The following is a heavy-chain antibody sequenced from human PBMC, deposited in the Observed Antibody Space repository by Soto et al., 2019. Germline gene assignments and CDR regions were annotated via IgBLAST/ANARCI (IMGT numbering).Heavy chain of an antibody. Sequence: ASVTVSCKASGYTFSGYYLHWVRQAPGQGLEWMGLINPNGGGTNYAQKFQGWVTMTRDTSISTAYMELSRLRSDDTAVYYCARWNSSGWLLFYGMDVWGQGTTVTVSS. J-gene: IGHJ6*02. CDR1: GYTFSGYY. D-gene: IGHD6-19*01. V-gene: IGHV1-2*04. CDR3: ARWNSSGWLLFYGMDV. CDR2: INPNGGGT.